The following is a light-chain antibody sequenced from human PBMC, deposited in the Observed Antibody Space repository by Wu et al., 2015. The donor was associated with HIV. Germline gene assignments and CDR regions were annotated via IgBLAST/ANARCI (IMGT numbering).Light chain of an antibody. Sequence: ETVLTQFPATLSLSPGERATLSCRASQSVASFLAWYQQKPGQAPRLLIYDASNRATGIPARFSGSGSGTDFTLTISSLEPEDFAVYYCQQRRYWPLYTFGQGTKLEIK. CDR2: DAS. CDR3: QQRRYWPLYT. CDR1: QSVASF. V-gene: IGKV3-11*01. J-gene: IGKJ2*01.